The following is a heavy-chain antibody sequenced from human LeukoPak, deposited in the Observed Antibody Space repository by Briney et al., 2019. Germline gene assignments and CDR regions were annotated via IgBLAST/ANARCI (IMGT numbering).Heavy chain of an antibody. CDR2: IIAYNGNT. CDR3: ASPPPSYSSSLGFDY. D-gene: IGHD6-6*01. CDR1: GYTFTSYV. J-gene: IGHJ4*02. V-gene: IGHV1-18*01. Sequence: ASVKVSCKASGYTFTSYVISWVGQGPGPGVEWMGWIIAYNGNTNYAQKLQGRVTMTTETSTSKASMELRSLSSDATAVYYCASPPPSYSSSLGFDYWGQGTLVTVSS.